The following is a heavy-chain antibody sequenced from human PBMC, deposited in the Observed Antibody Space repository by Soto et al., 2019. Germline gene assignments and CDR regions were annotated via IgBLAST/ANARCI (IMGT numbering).Heavy chain of an antibody. CDR2: INPSGGST. Sequence: ASVKVSCKASGYTLTSYYMHWVRQAPGQGLEWMGVINPSGGSTAYAQRFQGRVTMTRDTSTSVVYMELSRLTSEDTSMYYCARSPLRGALDYWGQGTTVTVSS. V-gene: IGHV1-46*01. CDR3: ARSPLRGALDY. CDR1: GYTLTSYY. J-gene: IGHJ4*03.